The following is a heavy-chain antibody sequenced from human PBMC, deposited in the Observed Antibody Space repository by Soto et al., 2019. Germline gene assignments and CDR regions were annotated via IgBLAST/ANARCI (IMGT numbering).Heavy chain of an antibody. CDR3: ETSYGSGYRAFDY. CDR2: VNPIVSMS. Sequence: QVQLVQSGAEVKRPGSSVKVSCKASGDTFNFYSINWVRQAPGLGLEWMGRVNPIVSMSNYAQRFQGRVTMTVHKSTSTAYMELSGLRSEDTAIYYCETSYGSGYRAFDYWGQGALVTVSS. J-gene: IGHJ4*02. CDR1: GDTFNFYS. V-gene: IGHV1-69*04. D-gene: IGHD3-10*01.